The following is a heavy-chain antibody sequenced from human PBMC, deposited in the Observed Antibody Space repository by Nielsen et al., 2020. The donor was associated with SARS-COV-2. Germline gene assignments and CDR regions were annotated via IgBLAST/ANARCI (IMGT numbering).Heavy chain of an antibody. V-gene: IGHV3-9*01. CDR1: GFTFDDYA. D-gene: IGHD6-19*01. CDR2: ISWNGGNI. CDR3: AKDITPLVAVAGTGYFDY. J-gene: IGHJ4*01. Sequence: GGSLRLSCAASGFTFDDYAMHWVRQPPGKGLEWVSAISWNGGNIGYAESVKGRFTISRDNAKNSLYLQMNSLRPEDTALYYCAKDITPLVAVAGTGYFDYWGHGTLVTVSS.